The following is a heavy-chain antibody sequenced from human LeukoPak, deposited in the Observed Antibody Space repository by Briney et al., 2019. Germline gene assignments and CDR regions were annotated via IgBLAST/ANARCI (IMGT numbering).Heavy chain of an antibody. CDR1: GYSLTNYW. V-gene: IGHV5-51*01. J-gene: IGHJ4*02. CDR3: ARGSSYSSASDY. CDR2: IYPGDSDP. D-gene: IGHD6-19*01. Sequence: GESLKISCKGSGYSLTNYWIAWVRQMPGKGLEWMGIIYPGDSDPRYSPSFQGQVTISADKSISTAYLQWSSLKASDTAIYYCARGSSYSSASDYWGQGTLVIDSS.